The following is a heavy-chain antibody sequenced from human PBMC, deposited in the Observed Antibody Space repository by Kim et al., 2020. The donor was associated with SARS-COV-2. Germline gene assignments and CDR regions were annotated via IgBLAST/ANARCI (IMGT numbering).Heavy chain of an antibody. Sequence: ASVKVSCKASGYTFTSYAMHWVRQAPGQRLEWMGWINAGNGNTKYSQKFQGRVTITRDTSASTAYMELSSLRSEDTAVYYCARGLWTYSKPGVYYYMDVWGKGTTVTVSS. CDR3: ARGLWTYSKPGVYYYMDV. CDR1: GYTFTSYA. V-gene: IGHV1-3*01. J-gene: IGHJ6*03. D-gene: IGHD1-26*01. CDR2: INAGNGNT.